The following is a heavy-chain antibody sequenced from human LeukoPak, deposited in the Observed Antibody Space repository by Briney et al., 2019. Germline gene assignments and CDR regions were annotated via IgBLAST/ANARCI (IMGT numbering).Heavy chain of an antibody. CDR3: AKFRSGYEEFDY. D-gene: IGHD5-12*01. CDR1: GFTFSTYA. Sequence: GGSLRLSCTASGFTFSTYAMTWVRQAPGKGLEWVSVISHGGDSAWYADSVKGRFTISRDNSKNTLYLQMNSLRAEDTAVYYCAKFRSGYEEFDYWGQGTLVTVSS. J-gene: IGHJ4*02. V-gene: IGHV3-23*01. CDR2: ISHGGDSA.